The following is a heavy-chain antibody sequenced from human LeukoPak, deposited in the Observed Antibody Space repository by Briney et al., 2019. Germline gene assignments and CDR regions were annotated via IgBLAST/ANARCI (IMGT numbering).Heavy chain of an antibody. V-gene: IGHV4-34*01. CDR2: INHSGST. J-gene: IGHJ5*02. CDR3: ARGRIAAAGTERGSFDP. D-gene: IGHD6-13*01. Sequence: SETPSLTCAVYGGSFSGYYWSWIRQPPGKGLEWIGEINHSGSTNYNPSLKSRVTISVDTSKNQFSLKLSSVTAADTAVYYCARGRIAAAGTERGSFDPWGRGTLVTVSS. CDR1: GGSFSGYY.